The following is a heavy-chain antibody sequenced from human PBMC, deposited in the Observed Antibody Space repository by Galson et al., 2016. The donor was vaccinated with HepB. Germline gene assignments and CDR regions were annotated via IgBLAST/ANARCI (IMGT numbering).Heavy chain of an antibody. D-gene: IGHD1-26*01. J-gene: IGHJ6*02. V-gene: IGHV4-31*03. Sequence: TLSLTCSVSGGSIKTGTYYWSWIRQHPTKGLEWIGFIYYTGKTFYNPSLQSRVTISLDTSKNQFFLKLNSVTAADTAVYYCARDIEGAWDSAGATVHTSGLDVWGQGTTVIVSS. CDR1: GGSIKTGTYY. CDR3: ARDIEGAWDSAGATVHTSGLDV. CDR2: IYYTGKT.